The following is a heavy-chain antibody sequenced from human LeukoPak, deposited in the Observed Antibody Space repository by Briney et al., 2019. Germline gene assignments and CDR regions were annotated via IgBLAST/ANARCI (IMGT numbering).Heavy chain of an antibody. CDR2: TYYRSNWYH. CDR1: GDTVSSNSAA. CDR3: ARGGGRTGSTVSWFDP. J-gene: IGHJ5*02. Sequence: PSQTLSLTCTISGDTVSSNSAAWNWIRQSPSRGLEWLGRTYYRSNWYHDYAASVKSRMTIKPDTPTNQFSLQMNSVTPEDTAVYYCARGGGRTGSTVSWFDPWGQGTLVTVSS. V-gene: IGHV6-1*01. D-gene: IGHD1-1*01.